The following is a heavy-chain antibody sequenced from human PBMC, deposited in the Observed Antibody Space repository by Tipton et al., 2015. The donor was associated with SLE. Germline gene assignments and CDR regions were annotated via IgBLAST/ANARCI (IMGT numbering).Heavy chain of an antibody. V-gene: IGHV4-34*01. Sequence: LRLSCAVYGGSFSGFYWSWIRQPPGKGLEWIGEINHIGNTHYNPSLKSRITISVDTSKNQFSLNLSSVTAADTAVYYCARGRGRITIFGVVAYDSWGQGTLVTVSS. D-gene: IGHD3-3*01. CDR2: INHIGNT. CDR1: GGSFSGFY. J-gene: IGHJ4*02. CDR3: ARGRGRITIFGVVAYDS.